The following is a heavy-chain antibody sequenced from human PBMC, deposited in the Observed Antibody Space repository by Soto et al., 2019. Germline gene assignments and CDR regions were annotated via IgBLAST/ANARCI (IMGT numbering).Heavy chain of an antibody. Sequence: GGSLRLSCAASGFTFSNYWMTWVRQAPGKGLEWVANIKQDGSEKYYVDSVKGRFTISRDNAKNSLYLQMNSLRAEDTAVYYCARPLTTGWELRIDFYWGQGT. CDR2: IKQDGSEK. CDR3: ARPLTTGWELRIDFY. CDR1: GFTFSNYW. D-gene: IGHD1-26*01. V-gene: IGHV3-7*01. J-gene: IGHJ4*02.